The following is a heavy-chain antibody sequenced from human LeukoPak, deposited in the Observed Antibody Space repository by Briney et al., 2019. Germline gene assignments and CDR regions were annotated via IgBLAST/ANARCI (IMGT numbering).Heavy chain of an antibody. J-gene: IGHJ6*02. CDR3: ARVYCSSTSCSTYYYYYGMDV. V-gene: IGHV1-2*02. Sequence: ASVKVSCKASGYTFTGYYMHWVRQAPGQGLERMGWINPNSGGTNYAQKFQGRVTMTRDTSISTAYMELSRLRSDDTAVYYCARVYCSSTSCSTYYYYYGMDVWGQGTTVTVSS. CDR2: INPNSGGT. D-gene: IGHD2-2*01. CDR1: GYTFTGYY.